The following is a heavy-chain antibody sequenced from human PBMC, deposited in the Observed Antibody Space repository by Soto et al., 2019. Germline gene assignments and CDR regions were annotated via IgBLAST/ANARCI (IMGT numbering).Heavy chain of an antibody. J-gene: IGHJ5*02. CDR3: ARIGIDYYDSSGYYCFDQSDNWFDP. Sequence: SETLSLTCAVYGGSFSGYYWSWIRQPPGKGLEWIGEINHSGSTNYNPSLKSRVTISVDTSKNQFSLKLSSVTAADTAVYYCARIGIDYYDSSGYYCFDQSDNWFDPWGQGTLVTVS. CDR2: INHSGST. D-gene: IGHD3-22*01. CDR1: GGSFSGYY. V-gene: IGHV4-34*01.